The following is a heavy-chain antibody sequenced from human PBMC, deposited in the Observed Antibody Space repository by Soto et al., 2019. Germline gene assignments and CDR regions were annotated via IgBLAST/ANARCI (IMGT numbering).Heavy chain of an antibody. J-gene: IGHJ5*02. CDR1: GGSISSGDYY. CDR2: IYYSGST. Sequence: QVQLQESGPGLVKPSQTLSLTCTVSGGSISSGDYYWSWIRQPPGKGLEWIGYIYYSGSTYYNPSLTSRVTISVDTSTNQFSLKLSSVTAADTAVYYCARVLRIQLRDFWFDPWGQGTLVTVSS. CDR3: ARVLRIQLRDFWFDP. V-gene: IGHV4-30-4*01. D-gene: IGHD5-18*01.